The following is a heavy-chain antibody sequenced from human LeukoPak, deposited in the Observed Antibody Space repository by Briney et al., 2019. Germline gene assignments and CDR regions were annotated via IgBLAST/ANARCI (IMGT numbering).Heavy chain of an antibody. D-gene: IGHD2-15*01. CDR1: GFSFSSYG. V-gene: IGHV3-21*04. Sequence: PGGSLRLSCAASGFSFSSYGMHWVRQAPGKGLEWVSSISSSSSYIYYADSVKGRFTISRDNAKNSLYLQMNSLRAEDTAVYYCAKALGYCSGGSCYSSIDYWGQGTLVTVSS. CDR2: ISSSSSYI. J-gene: IGHJ4*02. CDR3: AKALGYCSGGSCYSSIDY.